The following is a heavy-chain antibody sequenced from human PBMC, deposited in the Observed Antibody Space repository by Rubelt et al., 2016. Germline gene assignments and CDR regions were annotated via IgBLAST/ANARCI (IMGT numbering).Heavy chain of an antibody. J-gene: IGHJ4*02. CDR1: GFTFSSCE. Sequence: EVQLVESGGGLVQPGGSLRLSCAASGFTFSSCEMNWVRQAPGKGLEWVSYISSSGSNIYYADSVKGRFHISRENAKNSLLWKMNRRRAEETAVYYCAIPGYSYGTSDYWGQGTLVTVSS. D-gene: IGHD5-18*01. CDR3: AIPGYSYGTSDY. CDR2: ISSSGSNI. V-gene: IGHV3-48*03.